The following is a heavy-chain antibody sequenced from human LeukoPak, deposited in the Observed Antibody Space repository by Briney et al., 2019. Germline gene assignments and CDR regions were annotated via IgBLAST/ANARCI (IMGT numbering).Heavy chain of an antibody. J-gene: IGHJ4*02. CDR1: GFTFRNYG. D-gene: IGHD1-1*01. CDR2: IYYDGSNQ. CDR3: ATDRQLSYFDY. Sequence: GGSLRLSCAASGFTFRNYGFHWVRQAPGRGLEWVAIIYYDGSNQYYADSVQGRFIISRDNTKNTVYLQMNSLRAEDTALYYCATDRQLSYFDYWGQGTLVTVSS. V-gene: IGHV3-33*01.